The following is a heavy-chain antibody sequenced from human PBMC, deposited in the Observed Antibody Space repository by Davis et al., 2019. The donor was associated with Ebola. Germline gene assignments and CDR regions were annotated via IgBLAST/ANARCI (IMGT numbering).Heavy chain of an antibody. Sequence: LRLSCAVSGGSISSGGYSWSWIRQPPGQGLEWSGYIYHSGSTYYNPSSKSRVTISVDRSKNQFSLKLSSVTAADTAVYYCASAGYTHGFDYWGQGTLVTVSS. CDR1: GGSISSGGYS. D-gene: IGHD5-18*01. CDR3: ASAGYTHGFDY. CDR2: IYHSGST. J-gene: IGHJ4*02. V-gene: IGHV4-30-2*01.